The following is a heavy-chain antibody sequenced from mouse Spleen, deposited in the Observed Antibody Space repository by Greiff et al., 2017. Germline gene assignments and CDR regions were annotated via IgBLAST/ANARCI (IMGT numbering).Heavy chain of an antibody. CDR1: GFNIKDTY. D-gene: IGHD1-1*01. J-gene: IGHJ2*01. V-gene: IGHV14-3*02. CDR3: ALHYYGSSYYFDY. CDR2: IDPANGNT. Sequence: EVQVVESGAELVKPGASVKLSCTASGFNIKDTYMHWVKQRPEQGLEWIGRIDPANGNTKYDPKFQGKATITADTSSNTAYLQLSSLTSEDTAVYYCALHYYGSSYYFDYWGQGTTLTVSS.